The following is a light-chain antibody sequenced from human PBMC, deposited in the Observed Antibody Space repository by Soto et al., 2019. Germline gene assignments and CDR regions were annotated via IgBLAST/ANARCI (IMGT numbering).Light chain of an antibody. Sequence: QSVLTQPPSASGTPGQRVTNSCSGSSSNSGSNYVYWYQQLPGTAPKLLIYRNNQRPSGVPDRFSGSKSGTSASLAISGLRSEDEADYYCAAWDDSLSGEGVFGGGTKLTVL. CDR2: RNN. V-gene: IGLV1-47*01. CDR3: AAWDDSLSGEGV. CDR1: SSNSGSNY. J-gene: IGLJ2*01.